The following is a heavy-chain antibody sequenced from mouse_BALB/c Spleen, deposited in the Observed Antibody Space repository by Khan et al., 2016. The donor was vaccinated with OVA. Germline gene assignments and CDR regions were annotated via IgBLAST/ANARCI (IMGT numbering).Heavy chain of an antibody. V-gene: IGHV5-15*02. D-gene: IGHD2-2*01. CDR2: ISNLAYSI. CDR1: GFTFSDYG. J-gene: IGHJ4*01. Sequence: EVQLLETGGGLVQPGGSRKLSCAASGFTFSDYGMAWVRQAPGKGPEWVAFISNLAYSIYYADTVTGRFTISRENAKNTLYLEMSSLRSEDTAMYYCARKGGGYGAMDYWGQGTSVTVSS. CDR3: ARKGGGYGAMDY.